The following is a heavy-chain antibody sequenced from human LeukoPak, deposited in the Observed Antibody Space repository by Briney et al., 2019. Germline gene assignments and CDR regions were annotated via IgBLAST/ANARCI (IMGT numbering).Heavy chain of an antibody. D-gene: IGHD3-16*02. CDR1: GFTFSSYW. V-gene: IGHV3-74*01. CDR2: INSDGSST. Sequence: GGSLRLSCAASGFTFSSYWMHWVRQAPGKGLVWVSRINSDGSSTSYADSVKGRFTISRDNAKNTLYLQMNSLRAEDTAVYYCAREALYDYVWGSYRPNWFDPWGQGTLVTVSS. J-gene: IGHJ5*02. CDR3: AREALYDYVWGSYRPNWFDP.